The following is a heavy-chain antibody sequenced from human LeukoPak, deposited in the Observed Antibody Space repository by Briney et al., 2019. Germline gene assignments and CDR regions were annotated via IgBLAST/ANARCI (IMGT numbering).Heavy chain of an antibody. J-gene: IGHJ2*01. CDR1: GFTFSSYA. CDR3: ARDGLAAATLHWCFDL. D-gene: IGHD2-15*01. Sequence: GSLRLSCAASGFTFSSYAMSGVRQAPGKGLDWVSAFSGSGGSTYYADSVKGRFTISRDNSKNTLYLQMNSLRAEDTAVSYCARDGLAAATLHWCFDLWGRGTLVTVSS. CDR2: FSGSGGST. V-gene: IGHV3-23*01.